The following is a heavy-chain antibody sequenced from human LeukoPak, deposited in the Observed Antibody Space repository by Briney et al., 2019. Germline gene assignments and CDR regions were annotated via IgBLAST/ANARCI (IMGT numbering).Heavy chain of an antibody. CDR1: GFTFGDYA. CDR2: IRSKAYGGTT. J-gene: IGHJ4*02. Sequence: GGSLRLSCTASGFTFGDYAMSWFRQAPGKGLEWVGFIRSKAYGGTTEYAASVKGRFTISRDDSKSIAYLQMNSLKTEDTAVYYCGKDKVGGGGYNDYWGQGILVTVSS. D-gene: IGHD1-14*01. V-gene: IGHV3-49*03. CDR3: GKDKVGGGGYNDY.